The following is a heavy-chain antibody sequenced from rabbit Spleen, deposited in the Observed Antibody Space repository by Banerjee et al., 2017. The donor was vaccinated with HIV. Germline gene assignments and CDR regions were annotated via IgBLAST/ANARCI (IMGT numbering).Heavy chain of an antibody. CDR2: IYAGSSAST. D-gene: IGHD1-1*01. J-gene: IGHJ3*01. CDR1: GFSFSSNYY. Sequence: QEQLVESGGDLVQPEGSLTLTCTASGFSFSSNYYMCWVRQAPGKGLECIACIYAGSSASTYYANWAKGRFTISKTSSTTVTLQMTSLTVADTATYFCARDLTSVIGWNFAWWGQGTLVTVS. V-gene: IGHV1S45*01. CDR3: ARDLTSVIGWNFAW.